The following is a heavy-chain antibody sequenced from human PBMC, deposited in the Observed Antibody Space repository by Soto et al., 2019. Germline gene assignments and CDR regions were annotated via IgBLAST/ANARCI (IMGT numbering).Heavy chain of an antibody. CDR2: VGGSDTDK. CDR3: AKDATAVNCGCHRYEN. D-gene: IGHD2-21*01. CDR1: GFTFSAYA. V-gene: IGHV3-23*01. Sequence: GGSLRLSCGASGFTFSAYAMSWVRQAPGKGLQWVSGVGGSDTDKHYADSVRGRFTVSRDNSKNTLYLQMNSLRADDTAVYYCAKDATAVNCGCHRYENWGQGTQVTVSS. J-gene: IGHJ4*03.